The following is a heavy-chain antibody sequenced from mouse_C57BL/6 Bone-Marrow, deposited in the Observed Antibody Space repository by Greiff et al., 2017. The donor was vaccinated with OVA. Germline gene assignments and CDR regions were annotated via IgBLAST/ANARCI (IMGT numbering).Heavy chain of an antibody. D-gene: IGHD1-1*01. CDR1: GYTFTSYG. CDR2: IYPRSGNT. Sequence: VQLQQSGAELARPGASVKLSCTASGYTFTSYGISWVKQRTGQGLEWIGEIYPRSGNTYYNEKFKGKATLTADKSSSTAYMELRSLTSEDSAVYFCARYGYGSSFAYWGQGTLVTVSA. J-gene: IGHJ3*01. V-gene: IGHV1-81*01. CDR3: ARYGYGSSFAY.